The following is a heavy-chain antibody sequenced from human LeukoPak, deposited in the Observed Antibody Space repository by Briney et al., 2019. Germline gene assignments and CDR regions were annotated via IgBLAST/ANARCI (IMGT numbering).Heavy chain of an antibody. J-gene: IGHJ4*02. Sequence: GGSLILSCAASGFTFSSYWMSWVRQAPGKVLEWVANIKRDGSEKYYVDSVKGRFTISRDDAKNSLYLQMNSLRAEYTAVYYCARDFTNGIGGQGTLVTVSS. CDR3: ARDFTNGI. D-gene: IGHD2-8*01. V-gene: IGHV3-7*01. CDR1: GFTFSSYW. CDR2: IKRDGSEK.